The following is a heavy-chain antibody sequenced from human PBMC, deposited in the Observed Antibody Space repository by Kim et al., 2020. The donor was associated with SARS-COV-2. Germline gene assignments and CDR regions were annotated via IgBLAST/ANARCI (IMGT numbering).Heavy chain of an antibody. Sequence: GGSLRLSCVDSGSTFKTYGAHWVRQAPGKGLEWVAVISYDGSDKFYADSVKGRFTISRDNSKSTLYLQMDSLTRDDTAVYYCAKGAKSSSSLHFYGMDVWGQGTTVTVSS. CDR1: GSTFKTYG. CDR2: ISYDGSDK. V-gene: IGHV3-30*18. D-gene: IGHD6-6*01. CDR3: AKGAKSSSSLHFYGMDV. J-gene: IGHJ6*02.